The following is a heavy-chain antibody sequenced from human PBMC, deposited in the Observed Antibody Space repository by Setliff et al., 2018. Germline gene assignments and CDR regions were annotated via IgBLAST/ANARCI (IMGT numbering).Heavy chain of an antibody. D-gene: IGHD5-18*01. V-gene: IGHV4-59*01. CDR1: GVSISSYY. CDR2: IQKSGST. J-gene: IGHJ6*02. Sequence: SETLSLTCNVSGVSISSYYWSWIRQPPGKGLESIGYIQKSGSTNYNSSLTSRVTISVDTSKNQFALNLRSVTAADTAVYYCVRDRTAYSYGLDVWAQGTTVTVSS. CDR3: VRDRTAYSYGLDV.